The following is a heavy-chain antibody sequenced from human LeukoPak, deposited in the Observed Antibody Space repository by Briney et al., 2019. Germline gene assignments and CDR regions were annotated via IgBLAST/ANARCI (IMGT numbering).Heavy chain of an antibody. J-gene: IGHJ4*02. D-gene: IGHD3-22*01. CDR1: GGSISSYY. CDR2: IYYSGST. V-gene: IGHV4-59*01. Sequence: SETLSLTCTVSGGSISSYYWSWIRQPPGKGLEWIGYIYYSGSTNYNPSLKSRVTISVDTSKNQFSLKLSSATAADTAVYYCAREDSSGYFPFVYWGQGTLVTVSS. CDR3: AREDSSGYFPFVY.